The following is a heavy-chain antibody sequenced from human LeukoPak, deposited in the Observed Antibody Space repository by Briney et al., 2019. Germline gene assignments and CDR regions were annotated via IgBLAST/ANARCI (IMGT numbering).Heavy chain of an antibody. D-gene: IGHD3-10*01. V-gene: IGHV3-15*01. CDR1: GFTVTNAW. CDR3: TTDLGTYYHGSQRLIPIDY. Sequence: GGSLRLSCVDSGFTVTNAWMSWVRQAPGKGLEWIGRIKSKTDGETTNYAEPVRGRFTISRDDSKSAVYLQMNSLKIEDTAVYYCTTDLGTYYHGSQRLIPIDYWGQGTLVTVSS. J-gene: IGHJ4*02. CDR2: IKSKTDGETT.